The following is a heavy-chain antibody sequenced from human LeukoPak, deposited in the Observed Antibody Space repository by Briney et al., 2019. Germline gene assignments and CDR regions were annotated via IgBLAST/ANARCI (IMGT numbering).Heavy chain of an antibody. Sequence: GGSLRLSCIASGFTFTDHSMSWVRQPPGKGLEWVAMVRPDGSDKYYVDSVKGRFTLSRDNSKASVYLQLSSLKAEDTAVYYCARDWRDADTPLFMWGQGTLVTVSS. CDR2: VRPDGSDK. J-gene: IGHJ4*02. CDR1: GFTFTDHS. V-gene: IGHV3-7*01. D-gene: IGHD3-3*01. CDR3: ARDWRDADTPLFM.